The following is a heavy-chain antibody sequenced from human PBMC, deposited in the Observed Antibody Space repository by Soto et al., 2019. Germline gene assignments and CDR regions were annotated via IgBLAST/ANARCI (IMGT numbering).Heavy chain of an antibody. CDR2: FYYSGNT. V-gene: IGHV4-59*01. CDR3: ARGGYSSGRFWVFDY. D-gene: IGHD6-19*01. J-gene: IGHJ4*02. Sequence: SETLSLTCIVSGGSISSYYWSWVRQPPGKGLEWIGYFYYSGNTNYNPSLKSRVTISVDTSKNQFSLKLSSVTAADTAVYYCARGGYSSGRFWVFDYWGQGTMVTVSS. CDR1: GGSISSYY.